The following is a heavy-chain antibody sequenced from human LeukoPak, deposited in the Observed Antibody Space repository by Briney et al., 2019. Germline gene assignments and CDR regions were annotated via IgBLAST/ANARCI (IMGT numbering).Heavy chain of an antibody. V-gene: IGHV4-61*05. CDR2: IYYSGST. CDR1: GGSISSSSYY. J-gene: IGHJ5*02. D-gene: IGHD2-8*01. Sequence: PWGTLALTCTVSGGSISSSSYYWGWIRQPPGKGLEWIGYIYYSGSTNYNPSLKSRVTISVDTSKNQFSLRLSSVTAADTAVYYCASSSLGYAWGQGTLVTVSS. CDR3: ASSSLGYA.